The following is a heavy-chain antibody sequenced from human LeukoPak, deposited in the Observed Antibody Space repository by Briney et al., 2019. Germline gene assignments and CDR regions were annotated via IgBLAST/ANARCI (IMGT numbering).Heavy chain of an antibody. CDR2: IYTSGST. CDR3: ATRTYGSGSYPRDY. V-gene: IGHV4-4*07. CDR1: GGSISSYY. D-gene: IGHD3-10*01. J-gene: IGHJ4*02. Sequence: LQTLSLTCTVSGGSISSYYWSWIRQPAGKGLEWIGRIYTSGSTNYNPSLKSRVTMSVDTSKNQFSLKLSSVTAADTAVYYCATRTYGSGSYPRDYWGQGTLVSVSS.